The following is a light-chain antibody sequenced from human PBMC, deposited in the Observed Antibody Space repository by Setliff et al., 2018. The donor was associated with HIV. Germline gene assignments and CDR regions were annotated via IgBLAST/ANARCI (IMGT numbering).Light chain of an antibody. J-gene: IGLJ3*02. Sequence: QSVLTQPASVSGSPGQSITISCTGTSSDVGGYNYVSWYQQHPGKAPKLMIYDVSNRPSGVSNRFSGSKSGNTASLTISGLQAEDEAGYYCSSYTSSSTLWVFGGGTKVTVL. CDR3: SSYTSSSTLWV. V-gene: IGLV2-14*03. CDR1: SSDVGGYNY. CDR2: DVS.